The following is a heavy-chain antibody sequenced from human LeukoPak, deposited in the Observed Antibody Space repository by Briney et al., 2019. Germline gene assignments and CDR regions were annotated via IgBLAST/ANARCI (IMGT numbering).Heavy chain of an antibody. D-gene: IGHD3-22*01. V-gene: IGHV4-34*01. CDR3: ARGSLHYYYDSSGYFDY. Sequence: SETLSLTCAVYGGSFSGYYWSWIRQPPGKGLEWIGEINHSGSTNYNPSLKSRVTISVDTSKNQFSLKLSSVTAADAAVYYCARGSLHYYYDSSGYFDYWGQGTLVTVSS. J-gene: IGHJ4*02. CDR2: INHSGST. CDR1: GGSFSGYY.